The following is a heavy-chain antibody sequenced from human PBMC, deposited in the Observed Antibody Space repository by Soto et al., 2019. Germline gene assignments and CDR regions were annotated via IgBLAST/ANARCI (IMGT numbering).Heavy chain of an antibody. J-gene: IGHJ6*02. V-gene: IGHV3-30-3*01. D-gene: IGHD6-13*01. Sequence: QVHLVESGGDVVQPGRSLRLSCAASGFTFSTFTMHWVRQAPGKGLEWVAVISYDGINKYYAGSVKGRFTLSRDNSKNTLYLQMNSLRAEDTAVYFCARDVHTSRPYYYAMDVWGQGTTVTVTS. CDR2: ISYDGINK. CDR3: ARDVHTSRPYYYAMDV. CDR1: GFTFSTFT.